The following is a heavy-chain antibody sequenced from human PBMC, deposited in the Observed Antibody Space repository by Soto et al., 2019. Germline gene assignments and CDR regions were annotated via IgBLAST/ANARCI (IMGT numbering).Heavy chain of an antibody. Sequence: GGSLRLSCAASGFTFSSYAMSWVRQAPGKGLEWVSAISGSGGSTYYADSVKGRFTISRDNSKNTLYLQMNSLRAEDTAVYYCAKDDGGYSGYDTFDYWGQGTLVTVSS. J-gene: IGHJ4*02. CDR3: AKDDGGYSGYDTFDY. D-gene: IGHD5-12*01. CDR2: ISGSGGST. CDR1: GFTFSSYA. V-gene: IGHV3-23*01.